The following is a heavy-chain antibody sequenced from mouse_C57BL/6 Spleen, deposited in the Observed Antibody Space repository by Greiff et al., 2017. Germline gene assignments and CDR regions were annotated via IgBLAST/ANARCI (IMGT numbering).Heavy chain of an antibody. CDR2: ISSGSSTI. CDR3: AIPYGSNAMDY. V-gene: IGHV5-17*01. Sequence: EVKVVESGGGLVKPGGSLKLSCAASGFTFSDYGMHWVRQAPEKGLEWVAYISSGSSTIYYADTVKGRFTISRDNAKNTLFLQMTSLRSEDTAMYYCAIPYGSNAMDYWGQGTSVTVSS. D-gene: IGHD1-1*01. CDR1: GFTFSDYG. J-gene: IGHJ4*01.